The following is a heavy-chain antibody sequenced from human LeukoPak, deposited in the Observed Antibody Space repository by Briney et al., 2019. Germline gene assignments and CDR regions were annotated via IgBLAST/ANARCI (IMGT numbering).Heavy chain of an antibody. J-gene: IGHJ6*02. CDR1: GGSISSYY. Sequence: SETLSLTCTVSGGSISSYYWSWIRQPPGKGLEWIGYIYYSGSTNYNPSLKSRVTMSVDTSKNQFSLKLSSVTAADTAVYYCARDYLVGMVTYYYYGMDVWGQGTTVTVSS. CDR2: IYYSGST. CDR3: ARDYLVGMVTYYYYGMDV. V-gene: IGHV4-59*12. D-gene: IGHD5-24*01.